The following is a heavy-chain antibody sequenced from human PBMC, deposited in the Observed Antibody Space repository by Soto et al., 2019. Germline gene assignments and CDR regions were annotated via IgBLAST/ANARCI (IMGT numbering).Heavy chain of an antibody. J-gene: IGHJ5*02. D-gene: IGHD1-1*01. CDR1: GGSFRGCD. Sequence: SESLSRTCAVDGGSFRGCDWTWLRQPPGKGLEWIGERNHSGSTNYNPSLKSRVTISVDTSKNQFSLKVTSVTAADTAVYYCATANWSHHYFDPWGQGTLVTVS. CDR2: RNHSGST. V-gene: IGHV4-34*01. CDR3: ATANWSHHYFDP.